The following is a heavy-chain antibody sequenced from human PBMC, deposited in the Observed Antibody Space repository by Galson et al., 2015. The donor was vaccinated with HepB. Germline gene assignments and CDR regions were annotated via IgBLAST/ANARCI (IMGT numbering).Heavy chain of an antibody. CDR1: GFTFSSYG. D-gene: IGHD2-2*01. CDR2: ISYDGSNK. V-gene: IGHV3-30*18. CDR3: AKVRPCGSTSCYRRGGDYFDS. Sequence: SLRLSCAASGFTFSSYGMHWVRQAPGKGLEWVAVISYDGSNKYYADSVKGRFTISRDNSKNTLYLQMNSLRAEDTAVYYCAKVRPCGSTSCYRRGGDYFDSWGHGTLVTVSS. J-gene: IGHJ4*01.